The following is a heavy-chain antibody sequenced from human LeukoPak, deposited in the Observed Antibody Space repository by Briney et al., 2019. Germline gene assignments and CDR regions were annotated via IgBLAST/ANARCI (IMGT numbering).Heavy chain of an antibody. D-gene: IGHD5-24*01. J-gene: IGHJ4*02. CDR1: GYTFTDYY. CDR3: ARIGYSHYFDY. V-gene: IGHV1-2*02. CDR2: INPNSGGT. Sequence: VASVKVSCKASGYTFTDYYLHWVRQAPGQGLEWMGWINPNSGGTNSAQTFQGRVTMTRDTSITTAYLDLSRLRSDDTAVYYCARIGYSHYFDYWGQGTLVTVSS.